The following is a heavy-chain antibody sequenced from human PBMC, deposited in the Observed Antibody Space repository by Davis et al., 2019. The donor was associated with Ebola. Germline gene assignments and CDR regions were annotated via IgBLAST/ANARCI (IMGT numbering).Heavy chain of an antibody. CDR1: GFTFSSYW. J-gene: IGHJ4*02. Sequence: PGGSLRLSCAASGFTFSSYWMHWVRQAPGKGLVWVSRINSDGSSTSYADSVKGRFTISRENAKNSLYLQLNSLRAEDTAVYYCASSSSWVLHFDYWGQGTLLTVSS. CDR3: ASSSSWVLHFDY. V-gene: IGHV3-74*01. D-gene: IGHD6-13*01. CDR2: INSDGSST.